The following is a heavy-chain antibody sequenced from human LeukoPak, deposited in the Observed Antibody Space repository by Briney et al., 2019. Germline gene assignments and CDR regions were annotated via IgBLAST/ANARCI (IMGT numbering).Heavy chain of an antibody. D-gene: IGHD2-2*01. J-gene: IGHJ4*02. CDR1: GFTFNSYG. Sequence: GGSLRLSCAASGFTFNSYGMHWVRQAPGKGLEWVAFIRYDGSNKYYADSVKGRFTISRDNSKNTLYLQMNSLRAEDTAVYYCAKVHLGYCSTTSCPGDYWGQGTLVTVSS. CDR3: AKVHLGYCSTTSCPGDY. V-gene: IGHV3-30*02. CDR2: IRYDGSNK.